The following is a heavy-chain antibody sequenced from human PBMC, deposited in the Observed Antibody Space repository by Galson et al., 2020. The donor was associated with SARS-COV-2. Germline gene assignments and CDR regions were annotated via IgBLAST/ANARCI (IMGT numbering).Heavy chain of an antibody. CDR1: GFTFDDYT. CDR3: AKDMHPQTGFYYFDY. J-gene: IGHJ4*01. V-gene: IGHV3-43*01. CDR2: ISWDGGSI. Sequence: GESLKISCAASGFTFDDYTMHWVRQAPGKGLEWVSLISWDGGSIKYADSVKGRFTISRDNSKDSLYLQMNSLRTEDTALYYCAKDMHPQTGFYYFDYWGQGTLVTVSS.